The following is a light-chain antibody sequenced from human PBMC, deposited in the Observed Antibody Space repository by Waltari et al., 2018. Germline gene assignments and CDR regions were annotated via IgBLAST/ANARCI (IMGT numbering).Light chain of an antibody. V-gene: IGKV3-20*01. CDR2: GAS. J-gene: IGKJ4*01. Sequence: IVLTQSPGTLSFSRGERATLACRASQSFSISYLAWYQQKPGQAPRLLIYGASSRATGIPDRFSGSGSGTDFTLTISRLEPEDFAMFYCQQYGSSTGLTFGGGTKVEIK. CDR1: QSFSISY. CDR3: QQYGSSTGLT.